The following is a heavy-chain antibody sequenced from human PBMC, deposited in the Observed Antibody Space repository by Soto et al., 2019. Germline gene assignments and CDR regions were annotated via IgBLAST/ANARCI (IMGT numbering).Heavy chain of an antibody. CDR2: IIPIFGTA. J-gene: IGHJ6*02. D-gene: IGHD6-6*01. CDR1: GGTFSSYA. V-gene: IGHV1-69*13. Sequence: SVKVSCKASGGTFSSYAISWVRQAPGQGLEWMGGIIPIFGTANYAQKFQGRVTITADESTSTAYMELSSPRSEDTAVYYCARGDSSSGVFGYYYYGMDVWGQGTTVTVSS. CDR3: ARGDSSSGVFGYYYYGMDV.